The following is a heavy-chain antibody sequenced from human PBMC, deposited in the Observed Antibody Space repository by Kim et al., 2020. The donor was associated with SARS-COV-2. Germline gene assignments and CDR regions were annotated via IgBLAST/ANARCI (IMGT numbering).Heavy chain of an antibody. V-gene: IGHV3-30*04. Sequence: GGSLRLSCAASGFTFSSYAMHWVRQAPGKGLEWVAVISYDGSNKYYADSVKGRFTISRDNSKNTLYLQMNSLRAEDTAVYYCARVAPYCSSTSCNIDYWGQRTLVTVSS. CDR1: GFTFSSYA. D-gene: IGHD2-2*02. CDR3: ARVAPYCSSTSCNIDY. CDR2: ISYDGSNK. J-gene: IGHJ4*02.